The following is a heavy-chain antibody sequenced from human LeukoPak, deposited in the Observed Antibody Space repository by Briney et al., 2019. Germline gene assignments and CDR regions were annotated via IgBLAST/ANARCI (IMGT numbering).Heavy chain of an antibody. CDR1: GFTFSNKW. V-gene: IGHV3-7*01. J-gene: IGHJ4*02. CDR2: IKQDGSVK. Sequence: GGSLRFSGAASGFTFSNKWMSWVRQAPGKGLEWVANIKQDGSVKYYVDSVRGRFTIPRDNAKNSVYLQMNSLRAEDTAVYYCARIGYSSSCLDYWGQGTLVTVSS. CDR3: ARIGYSSSCLDY. D-gene: IGHD6-19*01.